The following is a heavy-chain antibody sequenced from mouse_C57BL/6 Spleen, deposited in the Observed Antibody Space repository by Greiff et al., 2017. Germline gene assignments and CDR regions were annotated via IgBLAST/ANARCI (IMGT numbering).Heavy chain of an antibody. CDR1: GYTFTSYW. V-gene: IGHV1-72*01. CDR2: IDPNSGGT. D-gene: IGHD1-1*01. J-gene: IGHJ2*01. Sequence: QVQLQQPGAELVKPGASVKLSCKASGYTFTSYWMHWVKQRPGRGLEWIGRIDPNSGGTKYNEKFKSKATLTVDKPSSTAYMQLSSLTSEDSAVXYWARAGIYYYGSSYVSYFDYWGQGTTFTVSS. CDR3: ARAGIYYYGSSYVSYFDY.